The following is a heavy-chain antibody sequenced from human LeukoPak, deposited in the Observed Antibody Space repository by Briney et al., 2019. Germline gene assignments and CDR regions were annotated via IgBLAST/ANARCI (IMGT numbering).Heavy chain of an antibody. CDR1: GFTFRRYA. CDR3: AKTNSAGRFLEWLGASGD. V-gene: IGHV3-23*01. CDR2: ISGGGSST. D-gene: IGHD3-3*01. Sequence: GGSLRLSCAASGFTFRRYAMSWVRQSPGKGLEWVSTISGGGSSTYYADSVKGRFTISRDNSKDTIYLQMNSLRADDTAVYYCAKTNSAGRFLEWLGASGDWGQGTLVTVSS. J-gene: IGHJ4*02.